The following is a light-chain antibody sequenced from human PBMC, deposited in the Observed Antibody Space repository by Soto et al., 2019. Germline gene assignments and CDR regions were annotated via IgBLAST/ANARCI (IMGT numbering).Light chain of an antibody. J-gene: IGLJ3*02. CDR3: YSAADNTVV. Sequence: SSELTQPSSVSVSPGQTARITCSGDVLAKKYARWFQQKPGQAPVLVIYKDSERPSGIPERFSGSSSGTTATLTISGAQVEDEADYYCYSAADNTVVFGGGTKLTVL. CDR2: KDS. V-gene: IGLV3-27*01. CDR1: VLAKKY.